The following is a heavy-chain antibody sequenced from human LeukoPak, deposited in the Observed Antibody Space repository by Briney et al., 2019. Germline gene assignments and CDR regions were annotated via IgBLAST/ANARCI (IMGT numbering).Heavy chain of an antibody. J-gene: IGHJ4*02. CDR1: GGSIRSYY. V-gene: IGHV4-4*07. Sequence: SETLSLTCTVSGGSIRSYYWNWIRQPAGKGLEWIGRIYTTGSTYYNPSLKSRVTMSVDTYKNQFSLKLRSLTAADTAVYYCARGRDGFMSDFDSWGQGTLVTVSS. D-gene: IGHD3-10*02. CDR2: IYTTGST. CDR3: ARGRDGFMSDFDS.